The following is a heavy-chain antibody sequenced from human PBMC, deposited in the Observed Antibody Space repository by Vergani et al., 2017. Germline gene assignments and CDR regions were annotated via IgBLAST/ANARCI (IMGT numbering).Heavy chain of an antibody. D-gene: IGHD3-10*01. J-gene: IGHJ2*01. CDR3: ATGHTRYNYESGTYGHTGFFDV. Sequence: QVQLVQSGAEVKKPGASVKVSCKASGYTFTGYYMHWVRQAPGQGLEWMGWINPNSGGTNYAQKFQGRVTMTRDTSISTAYMELSRLRSDDTAVYYCATGHTRYNYESGTYGHTGFFDVWGRGTQITVSS. V-gene: IGHV1-2*02. CDR1: GYTFTGYY. CDR2: INPNSGGT.